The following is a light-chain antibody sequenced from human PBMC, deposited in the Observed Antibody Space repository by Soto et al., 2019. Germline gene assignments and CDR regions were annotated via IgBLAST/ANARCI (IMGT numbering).Light chain of an antibody. Sequence: SVLTQPASVSGSPGQSITISCTGTSSDVGGYNYVSWYQQLPGKAPKLMIYDVSNRPSGVSNRFSGSKSGNTASLTISGLQAEDEADYYCSSYTSSSTLFGTGTKVTVL. CDR3: SSYTSSSTL. CDR2: DVS. CDR1: SSDVGGYNY. J-gene: IGLJ1*01. V-gene: IGLV2-14*01.